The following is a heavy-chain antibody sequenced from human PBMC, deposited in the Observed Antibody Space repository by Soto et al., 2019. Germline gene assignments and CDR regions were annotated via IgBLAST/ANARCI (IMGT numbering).Heavy chain of an antibody. Sequence: NPSETLSLTCAVSGYSISSGYYWGWIRQPPGKGLEWIGSIYHSGSTYYNPSLKSRVTISVDTSKNQFSLKLSSVTAADTAVYYCARVNQDIVVVPAAHWFDPWGQGTLVTVSS. D-gene: IGHD2-2*01. J-gene: IGHJ5*02. CDR1: GYSISSGYY. CDR2: IYHSGST. V-gene: IGHV4-38-2*01. CDR3: ARVNQDIVVVPAAHWFDP.